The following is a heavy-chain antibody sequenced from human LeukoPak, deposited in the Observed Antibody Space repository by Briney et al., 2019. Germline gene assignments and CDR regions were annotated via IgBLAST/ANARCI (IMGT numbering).Heavy chain of an antibody. CDR1: GYTFTGYY. Sequence: ASVKVSCKASGYTFTGYYMHWVRQAPGQGLEWMGWINPNSGGTNYAQKFQGRVTMTRDTSISTAYMELSRLRSDDTAVYYCARVSCSGGSCYFLFFDYWGQGTLVTVSS. CDR3: ARVSCSGGSCYFLFFDY. J-gene: IGHJ4*02. CDR2: INPNSGGT. V-gene: IGHV1-2*02. D-gene: IGHD2-15*01.